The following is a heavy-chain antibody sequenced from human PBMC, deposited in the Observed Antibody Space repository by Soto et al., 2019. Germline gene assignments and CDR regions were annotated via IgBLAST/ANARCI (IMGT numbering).Heavy chain of an antibody. Sequence: SETLSLTCTVSGGSFKSGSYSWSWIRQPPGKGLEWIGYVYHTGRTSYNPSLKSRVSISMDTSQNQFSLNLDSVTAADTAVYFCARDFAYFDSWGQGTLVTVSS. V-gene: IGHV4-61*01. D-gene: IGHD3-3*01. CDR3: ARDFAYFDS. J-gene: IGHJ4*02. CDR1: GGSFKSGSYS. CDR2: VYHTGRT.